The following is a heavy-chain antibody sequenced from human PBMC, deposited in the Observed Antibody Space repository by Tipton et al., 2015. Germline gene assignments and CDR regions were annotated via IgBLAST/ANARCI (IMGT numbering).Heavy chain of an antibody. D-gene: IGHD3-22*01. J-gene: IGHJ4*02. Sequence: TLSLTCAVSGGSISSTNWWTWVRQPPGKGLEWIGSIYYSGDMYYNPSLKSRVTISVDTSKNQFSLKLSSVTAADTAVYYCARETTYYYDSSGGPVNYFDYWGQGTLVTVSS. CDR2: IYYSGDM. CDR3: ARETTYYYDSSGGPVNYFDY. V-gene: IGHV4-4*02. CDR1: GGSISSTNW.